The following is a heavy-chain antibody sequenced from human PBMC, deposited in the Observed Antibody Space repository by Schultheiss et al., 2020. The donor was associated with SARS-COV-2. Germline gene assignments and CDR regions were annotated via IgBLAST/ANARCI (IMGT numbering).Heavy chain of an antibody. Sequence: GGSLRLSCAASGFTFSSYAMSWVRQAPGKGLEWVSAISGSGGSTYYADSVKGRFTISRDNSKNTLYLQMNSLKTEDTAVYYCTRDLSSSWYGVDYWGQGTLVTVSS. D-gene: IGHD6-13*01. CDR2: ISGSGGST. CDR1: GFTFSSYA. CDR3: TRDLSSSWYGVDY. V-gene: IGHV3-23*01. J-gene: IGHJ4*02.